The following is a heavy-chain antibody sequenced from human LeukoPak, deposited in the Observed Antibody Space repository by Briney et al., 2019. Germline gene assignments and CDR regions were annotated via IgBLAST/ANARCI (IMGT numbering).Heavy chain of an antibody. J-gene: IGHJ4*02. CDR2: ISSSGSTI. D-gene: IGHD3-3*01. CDR1: GFTFSDYY. V-gene: IGHV3-11*01. CDR3: AGDRNDFWSGYPNSILDY. Sequence: GGSLRLSCAASGFTFSDYYMSWIRQAPGKGLEWVSYISSSGSTIYYADSVKGRFTISRDNAKNSLYLQMNSLRAEDTAVYYCAGDRNDFWSGYPNSILDYWGQGTLVTVSS.